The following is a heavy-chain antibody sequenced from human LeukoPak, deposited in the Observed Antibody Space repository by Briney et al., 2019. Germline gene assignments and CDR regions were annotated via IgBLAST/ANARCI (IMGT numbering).Heavy chain of an antibody. CDR3: ARADADWYQLPRFDY. J-gene: IGHJ4*02. D-gene: IGHD2-2*01. CDR2: ISVYNGNT. CDR1: GYTFTSYG. Sequence: ASVKVSCKASGYTFTSYGISWVRQAPGQGLEWMGWISVYNGNTNYAQKLQGRVTMTTDTSTSTAYMELRSLRSDDTAVYYCARADADWYQLPRFDYWGQGTLVTVSS. V-gene: IGHV1-18*01.